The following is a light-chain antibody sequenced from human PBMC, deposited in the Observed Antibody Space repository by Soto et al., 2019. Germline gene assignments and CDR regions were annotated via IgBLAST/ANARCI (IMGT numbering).Light chain of an antibody. CDR2: EVK. V-gene: IGLV2-14*01. Sequence: QSVLTQPASVSGSPGQSITISCTGTRSDVGGYDYVSWYQQYPGKVPKLIIYEVKNRPSGVSDRFSASKSGNTASLTISGLQAEDEADYYCSSYTSISSVVFGGGTKVTVL. CDR3: SSYTSISSVV. CDR1: RSDVGGYDY. J-gene: IGLJ3*02.